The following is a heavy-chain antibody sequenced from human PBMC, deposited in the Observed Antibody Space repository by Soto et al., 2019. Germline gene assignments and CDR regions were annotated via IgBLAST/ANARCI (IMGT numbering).Heavy chain of an antibody. Sequence: PGGSLRLSCAASGFTFSSFAMHWVRQAPGKGLEWLAVISSDVVNYYYAESVKGRFTISRDNSKNTLYLQMNSLRAEDTAVYYCAKARDFWSGYSYMDVWGKGTTVTVSS. CDR3: AKARDFWSGYSYMDV. V-gene: IGHV3-30-3*01. J-gene: IGHJ6*03. CDR2: ISSDVVNY. CDR1: GFTFSSFA. D-gene: IGHD3-3*01.